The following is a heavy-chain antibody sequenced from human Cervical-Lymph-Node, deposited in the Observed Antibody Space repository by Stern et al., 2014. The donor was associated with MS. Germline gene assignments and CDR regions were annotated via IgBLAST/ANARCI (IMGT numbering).Heavy chain of an antibody. J-gene: IGHJ6*02. D-gene: IGHD3-10*01. CDR3: ARDRDAFLMDRGVILNYGMYV. Sequence: QVQLVQSGGGVVQPGRSLRLSCAASGFTFSSHGMHWVRQAPGTGLEWVAGISFDGGDKSCAYSVKCRFSTSRDSSKNTLFLQMNSLRSEDTAEYYCARDRDAFLMDRGVILNYGMYVWGQGSTVTVS. CDR1: GFTFSSHG. CDR2: ISFDGGDK. V-gene: IGHV3-30*03.